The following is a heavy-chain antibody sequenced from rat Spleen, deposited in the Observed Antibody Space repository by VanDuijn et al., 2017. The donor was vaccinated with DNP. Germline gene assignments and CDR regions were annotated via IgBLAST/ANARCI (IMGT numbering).Heavy chain of an antibody. CDR2: ISYDGSST. D-gene: IGHD1-11*01. CDR3: TRQRYGNYFDY. J-gene: IGHJ2*01. CDR1: GFTFSDFN. Sequence: EVQLVESDGGLVQPGRSLKLSCAASGFTFSDFNMAWVRQAPKKGLEWVTTISYDGSSTYYRDSVKGRFTISRDNAKTTLYLQMDSPRSEDTATYYCTRQRYGNYFDYWGQGVMVTVSS. V-gene: IGHV5-7*01.